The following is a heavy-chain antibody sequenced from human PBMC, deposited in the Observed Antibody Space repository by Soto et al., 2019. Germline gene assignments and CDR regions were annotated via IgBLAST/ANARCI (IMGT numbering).Heavy chain of an antibody. CDR1: GGSISSGGYS. J-gene: IGHJ4*02. D-gene: IGHD3-16*01. Sequence: KPSETLSLTCAVSGGSISSGGYSWSWIRQPPGKGLEWIGYIYHSGSTYYNPSLKSRVTISVDRSKNQFSLKLSSVTAADTAVYYCARVRFGGYFDYWGQGTLVTVSS. V-gene: IGHV4-30-2*01. CDR3: ARVRFGGYFDY. CDR2: IYHSGST.